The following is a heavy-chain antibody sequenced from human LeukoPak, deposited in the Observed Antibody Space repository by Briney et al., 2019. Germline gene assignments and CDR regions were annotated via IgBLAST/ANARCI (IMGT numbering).Heavy chain of an antibody. CDR1: GASFSGYY. V-gene: IGHV4-34*01. Sequence: SETLSLTCAFYGASFSGYYWRWIRQPLGKGLEWIGEINHSGITTYNPSLKSRVTISVDTSKKQFSLKLNSVTAADTAVYYCAISHKWLLLDYWGQGTLVTVSS. CDR2: INHSGIT. D-gene: IGHD2-15*01. CDR3: AISHKWLLLDY. J-gene: IGHJ4*02.